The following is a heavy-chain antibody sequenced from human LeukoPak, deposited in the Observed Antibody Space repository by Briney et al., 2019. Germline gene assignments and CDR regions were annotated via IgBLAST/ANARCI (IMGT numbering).Heavy chain of an antibody. D-gene: IGHD5-18*01. CDR1: RYSFSNYW. CDR2: IDPSDSDT. V-gene: IGHV5-51*01. CDR3: ARQTAMGRSGDF. Sequence: PGVSLKIFCKASRYSFSNYWIGWVRQMPEKALKWMGIIDPSDSDTRYTTSFQGQVTISGYKSLTTAYLQWNSLKGSDTAMYYCARQTAMGRSGDFWGQGTVVSVSS. J-gene: IGHJ4*02.